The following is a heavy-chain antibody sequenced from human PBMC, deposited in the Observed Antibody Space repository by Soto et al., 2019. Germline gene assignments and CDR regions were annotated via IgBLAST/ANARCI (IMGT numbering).Heavy chain of an antibody. CDR2: ISSSSSYI. V-gene: IGHV3-21*01. J-gene: IGHJ6*02. CDR1: GFTFSSYS. D-gene: IGHD3-3*01. Sequence: GGSLRLSCAASGFTFSSYSMNWVRQAPGKGLEWVSSISSSSSYIYYADSVKGRFTISRDNAKNSLYLQMNSLRAEDTAVYYCVRYMSLRITIFGGAIEGYYYGMDVWGQGTTVTVSS. CDR3: VRYMSLRITIFGGAIEGYYYGMDV.